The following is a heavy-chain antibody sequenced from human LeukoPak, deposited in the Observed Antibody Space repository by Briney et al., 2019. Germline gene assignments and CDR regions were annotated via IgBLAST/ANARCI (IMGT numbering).Heavy chain of an antibody. Sequence: SETLSLTCAVSGGSISSGGYSWSWIRQPPGKGLEWIGYIYHSGSTYYNPSLKSRVTISVDRSKNQFSLKLSSVTAADTAVYYCARHIRGWYFDYWGQGTLVTVSS. CDR1: GGSISSGGYS. J-gene: IGHJ4*02. D-gene: IGHD6-19*01. V-gene: IGHV4-30-2*01. CDR3: ARHIRGWYFDY. CDR2: IYHSGST.